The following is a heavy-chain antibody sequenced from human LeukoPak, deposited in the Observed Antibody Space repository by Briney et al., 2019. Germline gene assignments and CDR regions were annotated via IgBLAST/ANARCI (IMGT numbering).Heavy chain of an antibody. CDR2: LYSGGTT. CDR1: GFIVSSSY. J-gene: IGHJ4*02. V-gene: IGHV3-53*01. D-gene: IGHD6-19*01. CDR3: ARGHIAVAGHYGAGPSDY. Sequence: SLRLSCGASGFIVSSSYMSWVRQAPGKGLEWVSVLYSGGTTHYGDSVKGRFTISRDNSKNTLFLQMNSLRAEDTAVYYCARGHIAVAGHYGAGPSDYWGQGTLVTVSS.